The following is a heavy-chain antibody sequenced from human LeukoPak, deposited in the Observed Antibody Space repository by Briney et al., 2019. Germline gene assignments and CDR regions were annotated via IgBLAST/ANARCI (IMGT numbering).Heavy chain of an antibody. CDR2: IYLGDSET. V-gene: IGHV5-51*01. Sequence: GESLKISCKGSGYSFATYWIGWVRQMPGKGLEWMEVIYLGDSETTYSPSFQGQVTISADKSKSTAYLQWSSLKASDTAMYYCARQSSGGHYYYGMDVWGKGTKVAVSS. CDR3: ARQSSGGHYYYGMDV. J-gene: IGHJ6*04. D-gene: IGHD3-10*01. CDR1: GYSFATYW.